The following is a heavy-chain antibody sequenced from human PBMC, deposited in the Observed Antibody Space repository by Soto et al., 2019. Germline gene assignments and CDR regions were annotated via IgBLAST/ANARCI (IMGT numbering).Heavy chain of an antibody. CDR1: GGIFSTYA. V-gene: IGHV1-69*01. CDR2: IIPLFGTP. J-gene: IGHJ4*02. CDR3: ARDRDDYGSGNYYNRIDF. D-gene: IGHD3-10*01. Sequence: QVQLVQSGAEVKKPGSSVKVSCKASGGIFSTYATSWLRQAPGQGLEWMGGIIPLFGTPNYAQRFQGRVTITADESTSTAYMELSRLRCEDTAVYYCARDRDDYGSGNYYNRIDFWGQGTLVTVSS.